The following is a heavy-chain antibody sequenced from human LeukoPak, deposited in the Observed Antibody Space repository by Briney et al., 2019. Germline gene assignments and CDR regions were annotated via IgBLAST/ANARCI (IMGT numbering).Heavy chain of an antibody. CDR1: GFTFSSHG. D-gene: IGHD7-27*01. CDR2: ISYDGSLK. V-gene: IGHV3-30*03. Sequence: GGSLRLSCAASGFTFSSHGMHWVRQAPGKGLGWVAVISYDGSLKYYADSVKGRFTISRDNSKNTLYLQMNSLRAEDTAVYFCATDPSNLGPIDYWGQGTLVTVSS. J-gene: IGHJ4*02. CDR3: ATDPSNLGPIDY.